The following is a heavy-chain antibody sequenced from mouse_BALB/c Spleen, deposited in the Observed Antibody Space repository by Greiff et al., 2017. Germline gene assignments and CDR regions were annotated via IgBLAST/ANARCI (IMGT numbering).Heavy chain of an antibody. CDR2: INSNGGSP. CDR3: ARDGQVYYYGSSYFDY. D-gene: IGHD1-1*01. J-gene: IGHJ2*01. Sequence: DVKLVESGGGLVQPGGSLKLSCAASGFTFSSYGLSWVRQTPDKRLELVATINSNGGSPYSPDSVKGRFTISRDNAKTTLYRQMSSRKSEDTAMYDCARDGQVYYYGSSYFDYWGQGTTLTVSS. CDR1: GFTFSSYG. V-gene: IGHV5-6-3*01.